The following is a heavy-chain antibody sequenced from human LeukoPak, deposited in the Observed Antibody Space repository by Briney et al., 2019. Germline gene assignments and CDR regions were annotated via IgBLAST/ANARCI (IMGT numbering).Heavy chain of an antibody. CDR3: ARDIAY. CDR2: ISSTGTSI. CDR1: GFTFSSST. V-gene: IGHV3-21*01. Sequence: GGSLRLSCAASGFTFSSSTMNWVRQAPGKGLEWVSSISSTGTSIYYADSVKGRFTISRDNAKNSLYLQMNSLRAEDTALYYCARDIAYWGQGTLVTVSS. J-gene: IGHJ4*02.